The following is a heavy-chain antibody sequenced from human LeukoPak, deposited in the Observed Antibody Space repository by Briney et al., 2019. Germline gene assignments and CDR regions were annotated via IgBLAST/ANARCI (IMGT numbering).Heavy chain of an antibody. CDR3: AREVLRYFDWYHHSGDY. CDR2: IYYSGST. Sequence: PSETLSLTCTVSGGSISSYYWSWIRQPPGKGLEWIGYIYYSGSTNYNPSLKSRVTISVDTSKNQFSLKLSSVTAADTAVYYCAREVLRYFDWYHHSGDYWGQGTLVTVSS. D-gene: IGHD3-9*01. J-gene: IGHJ4*02. V-gene: IGHV4-59*12. CDR1: GGSISSYY.